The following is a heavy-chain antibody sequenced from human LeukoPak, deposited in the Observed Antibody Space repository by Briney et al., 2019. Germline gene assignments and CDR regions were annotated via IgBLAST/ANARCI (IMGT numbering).Heavy chain of an antibody. V-gene: IGHV4-30-2*01. CDR3: ARGRVTTVQPQDSYYFDY. CDR2: IYHSGST. D-gene: IGHD4-11*01. J-gene: IGHJ4*02. CDR1: GGSISSGGYY. Sequence: SETLSLTCTVSGGSISSGGYYWSWIRQPPGKGLEWIGYIYHSGSTYYNPSLKSRVTISVDRSKNQFSLKLSSVTAADTAVYYCARGRVTTVQPQDSYYFDYWGQGTLVTVSS.